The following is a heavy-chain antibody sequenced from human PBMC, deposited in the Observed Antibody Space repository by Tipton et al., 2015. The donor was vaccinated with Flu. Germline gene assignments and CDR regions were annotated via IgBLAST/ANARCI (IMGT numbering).Heavy chain of an antibody. CDR2: LFPGVTN. D-gene: IGHD1-1*01. Sequence: TLSLTCTVSDNSISGFYWSSLRQTPGKGLEYVAHLFPGVTNYYSPSFRGRVRISMDMSKREFSLTMDSVTTADTAIYFCSRGPDNAKTLTWGRGILVTVSS. CDR1: DNSISGFY. V-gene: IGHV4-59*01. J-gene: IGHJ4*02. CDR3: SRGPDNAKTLT.